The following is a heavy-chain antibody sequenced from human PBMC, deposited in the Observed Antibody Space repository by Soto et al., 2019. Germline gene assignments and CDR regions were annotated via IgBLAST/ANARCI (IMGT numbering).Heavy chain of an antibody. J-gene: IGHJ4*02. D-gene: IGHD1-26*01. CDR2: TYYRSKWYN. Sequence: QVQLQQSGPGLVKPSQTLSLTCAISGDSVSRNSAAWNWIRQSPSRGLEWLGRTYYRSKWYNECAVSGRIRITIKQATSKNQGPLQLNFVIPEDPAVYYCAGMRDGALAYWGQGSVVTVSS. CDR3: AGMRDGALAY. CDR1: GDSVSRNSAA. V-gene: IGHV6-1*01.